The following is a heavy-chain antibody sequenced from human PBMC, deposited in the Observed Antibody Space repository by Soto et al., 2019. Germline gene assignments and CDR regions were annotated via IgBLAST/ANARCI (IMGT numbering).Heavy chain of an antibody. CDR3: AGFVVPASRNSDFDY. V-gene: IGHV4-39*01. Sequence: PSETLSLTCTVSGISVSTSDYYWGWVRQPPGKGLDWIGNIYYSGSTFYNPSLRSRVTLSVDTSKNQFSLRLNSVTAADTAVYFCAGFVVPASRNSDFDYWGHGTLVTVSS. CDR1: GISVSTSDYY. J-gene: IGHJ4*01. D-gene: IGHD2-15*01. CDR2: IYYSGST.